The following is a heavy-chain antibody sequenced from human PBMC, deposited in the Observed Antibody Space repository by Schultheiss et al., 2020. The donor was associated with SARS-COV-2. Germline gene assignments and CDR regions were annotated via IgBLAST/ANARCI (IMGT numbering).Heavy chain of an antibody. D-gene: IGHD3-3*01. CDR1: GGSFSGYY. Sequence: SETLSLTCGVYGGSFSGYYWSWIRQPPGKGLEWIGYIYYSGSTNYNPSLKSRVTISVDTSKNQFSLKLSSVTAADTAVYYCARYIDFWSGYYFDYWGQGTLVTVSS. J-gene: IGHJ4*02. CDR2: IYYSGST. V-gene: IGHV4-59*01. CDR3: ARYIDFWSGYYFDY.